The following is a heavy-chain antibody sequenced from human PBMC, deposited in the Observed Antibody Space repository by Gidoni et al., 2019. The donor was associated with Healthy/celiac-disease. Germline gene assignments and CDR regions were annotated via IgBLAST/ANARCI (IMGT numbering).Heavy chain of an antibody. Sequence: QVQLVESGGGVVQPGRSLRLSCAASGFTFSSYSMHWVRQAPGKGLEWVAVISYDGSNKYYADSVKGRFTISRDNSKNTLYLQMNSLRAEDTAVYYCARDFRKKTGTTYPTFDYWGQGTLVTVSS. CDR2: ISYDGSNK. CDR3: ARDFRKKTGTTYPTFDY. V-gene: IGHV3-30-3*01. CDR1: GFTFSSYS. D-gene: IGHD1-7*01. J-gene: IGHJ4*02.